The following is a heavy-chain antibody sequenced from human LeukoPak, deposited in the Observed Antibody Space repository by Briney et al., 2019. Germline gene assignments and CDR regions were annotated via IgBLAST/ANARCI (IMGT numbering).Heavy chain of an antibody. Sequence: SETLSLTCTVSGGSISSGSYYWSWIRQPAGKGLEWIGRIYTSGSTNYNPSLKSRVTISVDTSKNQFSLKLSSVTAADTAVYYCARAYYDFWSGYYKGPRYYYYYMDVWGKGTTVTVSS. CDR1: GGSISSGSYY. D-gene: IGHD3-3*01. V-gene: IGHV4-61*02. CDR2: IYTSGST. CDR3: ARAYYDFWSGYYKGPRYYYYYMDV. J-gene: IGHJ6*03.